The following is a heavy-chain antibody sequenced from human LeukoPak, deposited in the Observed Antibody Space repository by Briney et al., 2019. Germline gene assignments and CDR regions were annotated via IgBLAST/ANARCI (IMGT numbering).Heavy chain of an antibody. D-gene: IGHD4-17*01. Sequence: PGGSLRLSCAASGFTFSSYAMSWVRQAPGKGLEWVSGFSVSDKTTYYADSVKGRFTISRDNSKNTLYLQMNSLRAEDTAVYYRAKDPYVYYGDYSIRWGQGTLVIVSS. CDR2: FSVSDKTT. J-gene: IGHJ4*02. CDR1: GFTFSSYA. V-gene: IGHV3-23*01. CDR3: AKDPYVYYGDYSIR.